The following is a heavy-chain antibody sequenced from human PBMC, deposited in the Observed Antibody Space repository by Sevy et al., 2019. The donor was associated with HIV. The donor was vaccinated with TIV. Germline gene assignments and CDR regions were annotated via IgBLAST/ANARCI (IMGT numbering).Heavy chain of an antibody. CDR3: ARRAWLVGDYYFDY. D-gene: IGHD3-9*01. CDR2: IYYSGST. J-gene: IGHJ4*02. V-gene: IGHV4-31*03. CDR1: GGSISSGGYY. Sequence: SETLSLTCTVSGGSISSGGYYWSWIRHHPGKGLEWIGYIYYSGSTYYNPSLKSRVTISVDTSKNQFSLKLSSVTAADTAVYYCARRAWLVGDYYFDYWGQGTLVTVSS.